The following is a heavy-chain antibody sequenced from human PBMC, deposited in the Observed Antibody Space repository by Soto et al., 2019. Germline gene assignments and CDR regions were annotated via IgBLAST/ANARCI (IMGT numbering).Heavy chain of an antibody. CDR3: ARELAACDY. V-gene: IGHV1-46*04. D-gene: IGHD6-13*01. CDR1: GYIFINYY. CDR2: INPTGGST. J-gene: IGHJ4*02. Sequence: QVQLVQSGAEVKKPGASVKVSCKASGYIFINYYIHWVRQAPGQGLEWMGIINPTGGSTNYAQKLQGRVTLSMDTSTSAVYMELSSLRFEETAVDYCARELAACDYWGQGTLVTVSS.